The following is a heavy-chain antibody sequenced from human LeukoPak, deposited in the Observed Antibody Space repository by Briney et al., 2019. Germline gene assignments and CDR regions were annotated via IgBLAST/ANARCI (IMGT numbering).Heavy chain of an antibody. D-gene: IGHD3-3*01. V-gene: IGHV4-34*01. CDR2: INHSGST. CDR1: GGSFSGYY. Sequence: PSETLSLTCAVYGGSFSGYYWSWIRQPPGKGPEWIGEINHSGSTNYNPSLKSRVTISVDTSKNQFSLKLSSVTAADTAVYYCARGGARIYDFWSGYHDDFDYWGQGTLVTVSS. CDR3: ARGGARIYDFWSGYHDDFDY. J-gene: IGHJ4*02.